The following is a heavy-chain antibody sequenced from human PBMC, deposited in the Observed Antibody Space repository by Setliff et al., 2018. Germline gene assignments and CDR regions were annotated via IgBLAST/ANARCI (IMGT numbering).Heavy chain of an antibody. V-gene: IGHV3-7*01. J-gene: IGHJ5*02. CDR1: GFTFSSYW. CDR3: ARDPFGNPVFDP. D-gene: IGHD3-10*01. Sequence: HPGGSLRLSCAASGFTFSSYWMNWVRQAPGKGLGWVANIKQDGSVKNYVDSVKGRFSISRDNTKNSLYLQVNSLRAEDTAVYYCARDPFGNPVFDPWGQGTLVTVSS. CDR2: IKQDGSVK.